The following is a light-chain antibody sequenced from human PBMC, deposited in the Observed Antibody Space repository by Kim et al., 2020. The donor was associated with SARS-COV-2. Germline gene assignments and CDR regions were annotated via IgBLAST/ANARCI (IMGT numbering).Light chain of an antibody. Sequence: ASAGDGSTITCRGSHSIRSWLAWYQQQPQEAPKLLIYDASTFENGVPSRFSGSGSGAELSLIISSLQPDDFATCYCQHYNNGPWTFGQGTKVDIK. CDR2: DAS. CDR3: QHYNNGPWT. CDR1: HSIRSW. V-gene: IGKV1-5*01. J-gene: IGKJ1*01.